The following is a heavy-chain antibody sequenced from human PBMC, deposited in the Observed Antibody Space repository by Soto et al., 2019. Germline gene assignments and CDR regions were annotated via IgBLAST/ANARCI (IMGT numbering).Heavy chain of an antibody. Sequence: QVLLVQSGAEVKKPGSSVKVSCKASGGTFSNTAFIWVRQAPGQGLGWMGAIIPLFGTPNYAQKFQGRLMISADESASEAYMELNTLTSEDTAVYYCATPAEGLDTAMLKGLAHWGQGTLLTVSS. J-gene: IGHJ4*02. D-gene: IGHD5-18*01. V-gene: IGHV1-69*01. CDR1: GGTFSNTA. CDR2: IIPLFGTP. CDR3: ATPAEGLDTAMLKGLAH.